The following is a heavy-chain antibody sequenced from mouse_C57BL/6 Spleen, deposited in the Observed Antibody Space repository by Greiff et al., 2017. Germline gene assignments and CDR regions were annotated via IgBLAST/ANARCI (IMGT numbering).Heavy chain of an antibody. V-gene: IGHV10-1*01. CDR2: IRSKSNNYAT. CDR1: GFSFNTYA. Sequence: EVKVVESGGGLVQPKGSLKLSCAASGFSFNTYAMNWVRQAPGKGLEWVARIRSKSNNYATYYADSVKDRFTISRDDSESMLYLQMNNLKTEDTAMYYCVRGGGTPAWFAYWGQGTLVTVSA. CDR3: VRGGGTPAWFAY. D-gene: IGHD1-1*01. J-gene: IGHJ3*01.